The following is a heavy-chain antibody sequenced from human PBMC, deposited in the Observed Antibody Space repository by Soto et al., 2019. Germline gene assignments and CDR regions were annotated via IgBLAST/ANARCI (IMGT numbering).Heavy chain of an antibody. V-gene: IGHV3-21*01. CDR1: GFSFSSYT. Sequence: TGGSLRLSCVGSGFSFSSYTMTWVRQAPGRGLEYLASISKSSSLTFYADSVRGRFIISRDNARDSLFLQMYSLRAADTAVDYCVRGDDRVDWREATLVTVSS. D-gene: IGHD1-1*01. J-gene: IGHJ4*02. CDR3: VRGDDRVD. CDR2: ISKSSSLT.